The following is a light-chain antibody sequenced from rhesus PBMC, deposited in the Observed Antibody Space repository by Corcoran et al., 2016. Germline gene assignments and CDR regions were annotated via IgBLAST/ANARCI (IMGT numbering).Light chain of an antibody. J-gene: IGKJ1*01. Sequence: EIVMTQSPATLALSPGERATLSCRASQSVSSHLAWYQQKPGQAPRLLIYGASNRATGIPDRFRGSGSGTEVTLTISSLEPEDGGVYFCLQSSYWWTFGQGTKLEIK. V-gene: IGKV3-24*04. CDR1: QSVSSH. CDR2: GAS. CDR3: LQSSYWWT.